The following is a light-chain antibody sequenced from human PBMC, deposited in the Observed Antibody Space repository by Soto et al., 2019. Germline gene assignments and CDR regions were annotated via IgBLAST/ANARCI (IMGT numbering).Light chain of an antibody. V-gene: IGKV3-20*01. CDR3: HQYGTAPLT. CDR1: QSVAANY. Sequence: DIVMTQSPDSLAVSLGERATINCKSSQSVAANYLAWYQQKRGQAPRLLIYGASSRATGIPDRFSGSGSGTDFTLTISRLEPEDFSVYYCHQYGTAPLTFGPGTKVDIK. CDR2: GAS. J-gene: IGKJ3*01.